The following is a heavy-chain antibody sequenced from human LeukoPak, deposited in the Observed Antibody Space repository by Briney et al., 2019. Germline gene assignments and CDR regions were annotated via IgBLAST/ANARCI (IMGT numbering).Heavy chain of an antibody. J-gene: IGHJ5*02. Sequence: SETLSLTCTVSGGSISSYYWSWIRQPAGKGLEWIGRIYTSGSTNYNPSLKSRVTMSVDTSKNQFSLKLSSVTAADTAVYYCAREPGSPGDHWFDPWGQGTLVTVSS. D-gene: IGHD7-27*01. CDR2: IYTSGST. CDR1: GGSISSYY. V-gene: IGHV4-4*07. CDR3: AREPGSPGDHWFDP.